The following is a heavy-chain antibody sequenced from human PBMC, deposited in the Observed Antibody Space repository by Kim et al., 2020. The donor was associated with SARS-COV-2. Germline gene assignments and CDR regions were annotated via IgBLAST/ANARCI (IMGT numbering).Heavy chain of an antibody. Sequence: GGSLRLSCAASGFTFSSYGMHWVRQAPGKGLEWVAVISYDGSNKYYADSVKGRFTISRDNSKNTLYLQMNSLRAEDTAVYYCAKGIGSPPGDYFDYWGQGTLVTVSS. J-gene: IGHJ4*02. CDR2: ISYDGSNK. D-gene: IGHD3-10*01. V-gene: IGHV3-30*18. CDR1: GFTFSSYG. CDR3: AKGIGSPPGDYFDY.